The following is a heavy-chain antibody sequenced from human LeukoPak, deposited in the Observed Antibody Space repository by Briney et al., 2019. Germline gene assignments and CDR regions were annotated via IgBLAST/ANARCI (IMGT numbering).Heavy chain of an antibody. D-gene: IGHD2-2*02. J-gene: IGHJ4*02. CDR1: GGSFSGYY. V-gene: IGHV4-34*01. CDR2: INHSGST. CDR3: ASTGSYCSSTSCYIDY. Sequence: SETLSLTCAVYGGSFSGYYWSWIRQPPGKGLEWIGEINHSGSTNYNPSLKSRVTISVDTSKNQFSLKLSSVTAADTAVYYCASTGSYCSSTSCYIDYWGQGTLVTVSS.